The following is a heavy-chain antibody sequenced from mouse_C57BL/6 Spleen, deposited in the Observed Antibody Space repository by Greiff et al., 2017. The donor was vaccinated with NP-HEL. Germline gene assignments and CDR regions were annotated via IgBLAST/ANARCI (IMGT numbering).Heavy chain of an antibody. D-gene: IGHD1-1*01. V-gene: IGHV1-53*01. CDR3: AREGYGSSYRGYFDV. Sequence: VQLQQPGTELVKPGASVKLSCKASGYTFTSYWMHWVKQRPGQGLEWIGNINPSNGGTNYNEKFKSKATLTVDKSSSTAYMQLSILTAEDSAVYYCAREGYGSSYRGYFDVWGTGTTVTVSS. CDR2: INPSNGGT. J-gene: IGHJ1*03. CDR1: GYTFTSYW.